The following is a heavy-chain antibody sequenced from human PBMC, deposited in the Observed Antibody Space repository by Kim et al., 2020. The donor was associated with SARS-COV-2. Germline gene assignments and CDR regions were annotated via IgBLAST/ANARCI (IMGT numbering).Heavy chain of an antibody. CDR3: ARDGSSGWYGRAYYYGMDV. D-gene: IGHD6-19*01. CDR1: GYTFTGYY. V-gene: IGHV1-2*02. CDR2: INPNSGGT. Sequence: ASVKVSCKASGYTFTGYYMHWVRQAPGQGLEWMGWINPNSGGTNYAQKFQGRVTMTRDTSISTAYMELSRLRSDDTAVYYCARDGSSGWYGRAYYYGMDVWGQGTTVTVSS. J-gene: IGHJ6*02.